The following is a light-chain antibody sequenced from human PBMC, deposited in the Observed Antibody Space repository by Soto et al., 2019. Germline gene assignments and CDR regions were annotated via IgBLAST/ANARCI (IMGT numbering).Light chain of an antibody. V-gene: IGKV3-20*01. CDR2: GAS. CDR1: QSVHSGY. J-gene: IGKJ2*01. Sequence: EIVLTQSPGTLSLSPGERASLSCRASQSVHSGYLAWYQQIPGQAPRLLIYGASYRATGIPDRFSGGGSGTDFTLNISRLEPEDFAVYYCQQYGSSPYTFGQGTKLEIK. CDR3: QQYGSSPYT.